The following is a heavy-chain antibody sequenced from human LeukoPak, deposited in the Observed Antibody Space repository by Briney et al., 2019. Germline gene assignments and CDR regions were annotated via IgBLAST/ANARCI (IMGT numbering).Heavy chain of an antibody. CDR2: VSGTGGST. J-gene: IGHJ2*01. CDR3: AQSTSMRYFFDL. D-gene: IGHD2-8*01. CDR1: GFTFTNYA. Sequence: GGSLRLSCAVSGFTFTNYAMSWVRQAPGKGLEWVSAVSGTGGSTYYADSVKGRFTVSRDNSVFLQMNSLRAEDTALYYCAQSTSMRYFFDLWGRGTLVTVSS. V-gene: IGHV3-23*01.